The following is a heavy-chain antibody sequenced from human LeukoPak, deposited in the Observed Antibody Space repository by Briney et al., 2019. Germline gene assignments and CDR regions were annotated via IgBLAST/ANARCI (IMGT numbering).Heavy chain of an antibody. CDR3: ARRLTQYDCFDP. CDR1: GDSVSSNSVT. D-gene: IGHD2-2*01. CDR2: TYYRSTWYN. J-gene: IGHJ5*02. Sequence: SQTLSLTCALSGDSVSSNSVTWNWVRQSPSRGLEWLGRTYYRSTWYNDYAVSVRGRITVNPDTSKNQFSLHLNSVTPEDTAVYYCARRLTQYDCFDPWGQGILVTVSS. V-gene: IGHV6-1*01.